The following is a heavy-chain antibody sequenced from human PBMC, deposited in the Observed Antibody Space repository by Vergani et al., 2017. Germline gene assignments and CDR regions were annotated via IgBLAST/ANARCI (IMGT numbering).Heavy chain of an antibody. CDR2: ISYDGSNK. Sequence: QVQLVESGGGVVQPGRSLRLSCAASGFTFSSYGMHWVRQAPGKGLEWVAVISYDGSNKYYADSVKGRFTISRDNSKNTLYLQMNSLRAEDTAVYYCAKDPVLPTTYELEGYYGMDVWGQGTTVTVSS. D-gene: IGHD3-22*01. J-gene: IGHJ6*02. V-gene: IGHV3-30*18. CDR3: AKDPVLPTTYELEGYYGMDV. CDR1: GFTFSSYG.